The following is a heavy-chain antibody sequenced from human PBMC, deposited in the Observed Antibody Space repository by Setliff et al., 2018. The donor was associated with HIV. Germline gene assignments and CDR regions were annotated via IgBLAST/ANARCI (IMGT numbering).Heavy chain of an antibody. J-gene: IGHJ4*02. CDR2: IYYSGST. Sequence: PSETLSLTCTVSGDSIGSGSYYWAWIRQPPGKGLEWIGNIYYSGSTYYNPSLKTRVTISVDGSKNQFSLKLKSVTAADTAVYYCARWHPPYGFWEEDYWGQGILVTVSS. D-gene: IGHD3-10*01. V-gene: IGHV4-39*01. CDR1: GDSIGSGSYY. CDR3: ARWHPPYGFWEEDY.